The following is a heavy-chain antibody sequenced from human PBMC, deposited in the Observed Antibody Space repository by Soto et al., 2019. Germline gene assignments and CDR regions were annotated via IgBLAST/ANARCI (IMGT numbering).Heavy chain of an antibody. Sequence: QVQLQQWGAGLLKPSETLSLTCAVYGGSFSGYYWSWIRQPPGKGLEWIGEIKHSGSTNYKPSLKSRVTIAVVTSKNQISLELSSVTAADAAVYYCARGLGARGMCNWFDPWGQGTLVTVSS. CDR2: IKHSGST. V-gene: IGHV4-34*01. J-gene: IGHJ5*02. D-gene: IGHD3-10*01. CDR3: ARGLGARGMCNWFDP. CDR1: GGSFSGYY.